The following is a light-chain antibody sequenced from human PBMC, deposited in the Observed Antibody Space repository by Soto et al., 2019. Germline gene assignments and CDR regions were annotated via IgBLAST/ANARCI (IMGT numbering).Light chain of an antibody. J-gene: IGKJ5*01. CDR3: QQYTNSPVIT. CDR2: AAS. Sequence: EIALTQSPGTLSLSPGERATLSCRASQGIGSKYLAWYQQKPGQAPRLLIYAASSRATGIPDRFSGSGSGTDFTLTISRLEPEDFAVYHCQQYTNSPVITFGQGTRLEIK. CDR1: QGIGSKY. V-gene: IGKV3-20*01.